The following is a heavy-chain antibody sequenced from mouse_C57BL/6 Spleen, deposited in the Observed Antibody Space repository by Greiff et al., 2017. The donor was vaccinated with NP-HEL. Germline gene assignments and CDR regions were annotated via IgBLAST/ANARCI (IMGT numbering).Heavy chain of an antibody. Sequence: QVQLQQPGAELVRPGSSVKLSCKASGYTFTSYWMHWVKQRPIQGLEWIGNIDPSDSETHYNQKFKDKATLTVDKSSSTAYMQLSSLTSEDSAVYYCARTLDGYYFDYWGQGTTLTVSS. CDR3: ARTLDGYYFDY. V-gene: IGHV1-52*01. J-gene: IGHJ2*01. CDR1: GYTFTSYW. D-gene: IGHD2-3*01. CDR2: IDPSDSET.